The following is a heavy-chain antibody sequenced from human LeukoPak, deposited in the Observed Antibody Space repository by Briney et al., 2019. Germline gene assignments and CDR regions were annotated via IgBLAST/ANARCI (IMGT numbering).Heavy chain of an antibody. CDR3: AKDAIYGDGYWESDY. CDR1: GFNFGGYS. V-gene: IGHV3-23*01. CDR2: VLSGGGST. Sequence: PGGSLRLSCEGSGFNFGGYSMSWVRQAPGKGLEWVSGVLSGGGSTYYADAVKGRFTISRDNSRSTLYLQMNSLRAEDTAVYYCAKDAIYGDGYWESDYWGQGTLVTASS. J-gene: IGHJ4*02. D-gene: IGHD2-21*01.